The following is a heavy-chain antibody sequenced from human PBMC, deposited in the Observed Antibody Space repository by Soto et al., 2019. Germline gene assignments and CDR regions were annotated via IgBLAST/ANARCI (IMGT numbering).Heavy chain of an antibody. D-gene: IGHD3-22*01. Sequence: SETLSLTCTVSGDSISRYYWSWIRQPPGKGLEWIGYIYYSGTTNYNPSLKSRVTISVDTSQSQFSLTLTAVTAADTAVYFCARASYYYNSTGYYYSGFDNWGQGTQVTASS. J-gene: IGHJ4*02. CDR3: ARASYYYNSTGYYYSGFDN. CDR2: IYYSGTT. V-gene: IGHV4-59*01. CDR1: GDSISRYY.